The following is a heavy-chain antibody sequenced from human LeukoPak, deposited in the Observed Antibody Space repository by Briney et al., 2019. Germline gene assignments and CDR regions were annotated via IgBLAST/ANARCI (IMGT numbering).Heavy chain of an antibody. Sequence: KTSETLSLTCSASGASTSDKYWSWIRQSPGRTLEWIGHIYNGRNTKYNPSLTSRVTISVDASKNQFSLSLTSVTAADTAMYYCAQTTGWPGFDFWGPGALVTGSS. CDR3: AQTTGWPGFDF. D-gene: IGHD6-19*01. V-gene: IGHV4-59*08. CDR2: IYNGRNT. J-gene: IGHJ4*02. CDR1: GASTSDKY.